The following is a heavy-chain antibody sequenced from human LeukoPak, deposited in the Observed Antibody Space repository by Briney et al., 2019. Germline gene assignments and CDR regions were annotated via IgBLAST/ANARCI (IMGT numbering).Heavy chain of an antibody. J-gene: IGHJ2*01. CDR3: ARAPTWNYGWYFDL. Sequence: PGRSLRLSCAASGFTFSLYAMHWVRQAPGKGLEWVAVMSYDGSNKYYADSVKGRFTISRDNSKNTLYLQMKSLRAEDTAVYSSARAPTWNYGWYFDLWGRGTLVTVSS. V-gene: IGHV3-30-3*01. D-gene: IGHD1-7*01. CDR2: MSYDGSNK. CDR1: GFTFSLYA.